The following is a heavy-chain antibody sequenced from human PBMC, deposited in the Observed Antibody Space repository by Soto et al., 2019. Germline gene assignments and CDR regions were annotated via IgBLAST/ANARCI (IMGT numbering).Heavy chain of an antibody. CDR1: SYVIESGHY. CDR2: IYDSGTT. J-gene: IGHJ4*03. CDR3: ARSPQYYTPGSSPFDY. Sequence: PSETLSLTXVVSSYVIESGHYWGWVRQPPGKGLEWVGSIYDSGTTYYNPPLRSRVTISADTSKNQFSLSLTSVTAADTAVYYCARSPQYYTPGSSPFDYWGPGTMVTVSS. D-gene: IGHD3-3*01. V-gene: IGHV4-38-2*01.